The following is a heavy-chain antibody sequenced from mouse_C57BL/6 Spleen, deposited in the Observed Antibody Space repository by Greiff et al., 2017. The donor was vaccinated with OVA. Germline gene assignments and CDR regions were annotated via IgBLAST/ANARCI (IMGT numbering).Heavy chain of an antibody. CDR3: ARPHYYGSAWFAY. J-gene: IGHJ3*01. V-gene: IGHV1-22*01. CDR1: GYTFTDYN. Sequence: VQLQQSGPELVKPGASVKMSCKASGYTFTDYNMHWVKQSHGKSLEWIGYINPNNGGTSYNQKFKGKATLTVNKSSSTAYMELRSLTSEDSAVYYCARPHYYGSAWFAYWGQGTLVTVSA. CDR2: INPNNGGT. D-gene: IGHD1-1*01.